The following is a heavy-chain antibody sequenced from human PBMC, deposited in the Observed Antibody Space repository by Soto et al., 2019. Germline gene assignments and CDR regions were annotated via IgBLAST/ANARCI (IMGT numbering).Heavy chain of an antibody. CDR3: ARGNFYYGMDV. CDR2: FSDSGST. V-gene: IGHV4-34*01. J-gene: IGHJ6*02. CDR1: GGSFSGNY. Sequence: SETLSLSCAVSGGSFSGNYWTWIRQPPGKGLEWIGEFSDSGSTNYNPSLKSRVTISEDMSKSQFSLKLSSVTAADTAVYYCARGNFYYGMDVWGQGTTVTVSS.